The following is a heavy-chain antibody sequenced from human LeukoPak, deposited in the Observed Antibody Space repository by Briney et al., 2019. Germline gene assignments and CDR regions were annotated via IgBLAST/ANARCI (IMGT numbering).Heavy chain of an antibody. J-gene: IGHJ3*01. Sequence: PSETLSLTCTVSGGSMSPYYWIWIRQPPGKGLEWIGYIYYSGNTRYNPSPKSRVTISVDTSQNHDFLNLSSVTAADTALYYCARMQHDNDDYGDGFDVWGQGTMVTVSS. CDR3: ARMQHDNDDYGDGFDV. CDR1: GGSMSPYY. V-gene: IGHV4-59*08. D-gene: IGHD4-17*01. CDR2: IYYSGNT.